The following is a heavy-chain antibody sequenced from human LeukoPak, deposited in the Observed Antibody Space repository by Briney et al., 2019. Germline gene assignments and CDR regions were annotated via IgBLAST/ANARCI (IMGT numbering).Heavy chain of an antibody. CDR2: IFYSGGT. V-gene: IGHV4-39*01. Sequence: SETLSLTCTVSGGSINTPNYYWGWIRQTPGKGLEWIGNIFYSGGTYYSPSLTSRVTISLDTSKNQFSLKLSSVTAADTAVYYCARQRGYCSSISCYAWFDPWGQGTLVTVSS. CDR3: ARQRGYCSSISCYAWFDP. J-gene: IGHJ5*02. CDR1: GGSINTPNYY. D-gene: IGHD2-2*01.